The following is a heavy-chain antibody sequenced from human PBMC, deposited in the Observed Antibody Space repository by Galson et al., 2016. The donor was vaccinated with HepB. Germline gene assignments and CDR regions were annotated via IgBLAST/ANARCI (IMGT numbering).Heavy chain of an antibody. V-gene: IGHV1-46*01. CDR3: ARGPGTGGYFDY. CDR2: INPSGGST. Sequence: SVKVSCKASGYTFTSYYMHWVRQAPGQGLERMGIINPSGGSTSYAQKFQGRVTVTRDTSTSTVYMELSRLGTEDTAVDYCARGPGTGGYFDYWGQGTLVTVSS. D-gene: IGHD3-10*01. CDR1: GYTFTSYY. J-gene: IGHJ4*02.